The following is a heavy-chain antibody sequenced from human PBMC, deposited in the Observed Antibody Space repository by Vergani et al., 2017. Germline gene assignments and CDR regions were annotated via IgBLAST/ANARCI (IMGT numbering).Heavy chain of an antibody. D-gene: IGHD1-20*01. J-gene: IGHJ4*02. CDR3: ARFVTGTTHVDY. Sequence: QVQLQQWGAGLLKPSETLSLTCAVYGGSFSGYYWSWIRQPPGKGLEWIGEINHSGSTNYNPSLKSRVTISVDTSKNQFSLKLSSVTAADTAVYYCARFVTGTTHVDYWGQGILVTVSS. CDR2: INHSGST. V-gene: IGHV4-34*01. CDR1: GGSFSGYY.